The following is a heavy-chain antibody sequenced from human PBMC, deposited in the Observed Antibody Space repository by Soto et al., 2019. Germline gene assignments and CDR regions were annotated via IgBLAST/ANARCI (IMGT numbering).Heavy chain of an antibody. Sequence: SETLSLTCSVSGDSISNSRFYWAWIRQPPGKGLEWIGYIYYSGSTNYNPSLKSRVTISVDTSKNQFSLKLSSVTAADTAVYYCARRYGSAIDYWGQGTLVTVS. D-gene: IGHD1-26*01. CDR3: ARRYGSAIDY. J-gene: IGHJ4*02. CDR2: IYYSGST. CDR1: GDSISNSRFY. V-gene: IGHV4-61*05.